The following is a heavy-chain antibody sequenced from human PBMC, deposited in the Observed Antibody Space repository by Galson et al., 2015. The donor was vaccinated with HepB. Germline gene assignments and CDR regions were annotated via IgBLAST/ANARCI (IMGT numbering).Heavy chain of an antibody. J-gene: IGHJ4*02. CDR1: GYTFTGYY. CDR2: INPNSGGT. D-gene: IGHD3-3*01. Sequence: SVKVSCKASGYTFTGYYMHWVRQAPGQGLEWMGWINPNSGGTNYAQKFQGRVTMTRDTSISTAYMELSRLRSDDTAVYYCARGTLLRFLEWLGHLPCWGQGTLVTVSS. V-gene: IGHV1-2*02. CDR3: ARGTLLRFLEWLGHLPC.